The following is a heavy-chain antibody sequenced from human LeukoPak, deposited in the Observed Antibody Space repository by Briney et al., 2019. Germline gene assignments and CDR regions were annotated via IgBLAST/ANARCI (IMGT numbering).Heavy chain of an antibody. CDR3: LVAVDY. CDR1: GFTFSNYA. J-gene: IGHJ4*02. Sequence: GGSLRLSCVGSGFTFSNYAMSWVRQAPGKGLDWVPVISGSAHKIRYADSVRGRFTISRDNSKNTLYLQMNSLRAEDTAVYYCLVAVDYWGQGTLVTVSS. CDR2: ISGSAHKI. V-gene: IGHV3-23*01. D-gene: IGHD5-12*01.